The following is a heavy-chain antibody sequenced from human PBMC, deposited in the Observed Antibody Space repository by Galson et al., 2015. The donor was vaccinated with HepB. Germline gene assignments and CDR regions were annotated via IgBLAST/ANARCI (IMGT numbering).Heavy chain of an antibody. CDR2: IYSAGNA. V-gene: IGHV3-66*01. D-gene: IGHD2-8*01. J-gene: IGHJ5*02. Sequence: SLRLSCAASGFTVNSHYYMSWVRQAPGKGLEWVGVIYSAGNAYYADSVQGRFTLSRDNFKRTMYLQMNSLRAEDTAVYYCVGENAIGPWGQGTLVTVSS. CDR1: GFTVNSHYY. CDR3: VGENAIGP.